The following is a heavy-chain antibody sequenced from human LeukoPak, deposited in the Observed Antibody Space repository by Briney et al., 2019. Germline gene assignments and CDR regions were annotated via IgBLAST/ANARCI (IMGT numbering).Heavy chain of an antibody. CDR1: GGSISSSSYY. Sequence: ETLSLTCTVSGGSISSSSYYWGWIRQPPGKGLEWIGSIYYSGSTYYNPSLKSRVTISVDTSKNQFSLKLSSVTAADTAVYYCARLRAEAVLRFQYYYGMDVWGQGTTVTVSS. J-gene: IGHJ6*02. CDR2: IYYSGST. CDR3: ARLRAEAVLRFQYYYGMDV. D-gene: IGHD3-3*01. V-gene: IGHV4-39*01.